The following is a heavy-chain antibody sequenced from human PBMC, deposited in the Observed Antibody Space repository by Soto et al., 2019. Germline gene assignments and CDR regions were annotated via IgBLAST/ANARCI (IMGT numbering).Heavy chain of an antibody. CDR1: GFTFSSYA. CDR3: ARVITGDEHAFDI. J-gene: IGHJ3*02. V-gene: IGHV3-30*04. Sequence: GGSLRLSCAASGFTFSSYAMHWVRQAPGKGLEWVAVISYDGSNKYYADSVKGRFTISRDNSKNTLYLQMNSLRAEDTAVYYCARVITGDEHAFDIWGQGTMVTVSS. D-gene: IGHD7-27*01. CDR2: ISYDGSNK.